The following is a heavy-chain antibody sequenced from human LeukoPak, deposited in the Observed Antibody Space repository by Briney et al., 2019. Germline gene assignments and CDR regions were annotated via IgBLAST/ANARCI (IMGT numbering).Heavy chain of an antibody. CDR3: VRTGNRDYYYYFDMDV. V-gene: IGHV4-59*08. CDR1: GGSISSYY. J-gene: IGHJ6*02. CDR2: IYYSGST. Sequence: SETLSLTCTVSGGSISSYYWSWIRQPPGKGLEWIGYIYYSGSTNYNPSLKSRVTISVDTSKNQFSLKLSSVTAADTAVYYCVRTGNRDYYYYFDMDVWGLGTTVTVSS. D-gene: IGHD3/OR15-3a*01.